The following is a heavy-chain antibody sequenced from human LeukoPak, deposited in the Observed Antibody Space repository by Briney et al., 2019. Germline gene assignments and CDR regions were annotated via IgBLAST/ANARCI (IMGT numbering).Heavy chain of an antibody. V-gene: IGHV3-33*01. CDR2: IWFDGSVT. J-gene: IGHJ4*02. Sequence: GGSLRLSCAASGFSFIAYGMHWVRQAPGKGLEWVAIIWFDGSVTYYEDSVKGRFTISRDNSKSTVYLQMDSLRAEDTAVYYCARHGSGRNNFDPLDHWGQGTLVTVSS. D-gene: IGHD1-26*01. CDR3: ARHGSGRNNFDPLDH. CDR1: GFSFIAYG.